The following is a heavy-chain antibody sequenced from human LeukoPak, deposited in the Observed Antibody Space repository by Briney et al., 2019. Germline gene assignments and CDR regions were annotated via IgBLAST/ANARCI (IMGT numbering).Heavy chain of an antibody. J-gene: IGHJ3*02. CDR1: GFTFSSYE. CDR2: ISSSGSTI. V-gene: IGHV3-48*03. CDR3: ARERISGAFDI. Sequence: PGGSLRLSCAASGFTFSSYEMNWVRQAPGKGLEWVSYISSSGSTIYYADSVKGRFTISRDNAKNSLYLQMNSLRAEDTAVYYCARERISGAFDIWGQGTMVTVSS. D-gene: IGHD2-15*01.